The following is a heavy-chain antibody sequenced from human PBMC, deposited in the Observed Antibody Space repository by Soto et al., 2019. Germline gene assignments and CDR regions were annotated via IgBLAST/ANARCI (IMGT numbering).Heavy chain of an antibody. CDR3: ARHLRRDSVSTPFDF. J-gene: IGHJ4*02. D-gene: IGHD3-10*01. CDR1: GGSITSDY. V-gene: IGHV4-59*08. CDR2: IYYSGNT. Sequence: QVQLQESGPGLLKPSETLSLTCTVSGGSITSDYWIWIRQPPGKGLEWIGYIYYSGNTNYNPSLKSRVTISVDTSKKQCSLKLNSVTAADTAIYYRARHLRRDSVSTPFDFWGQGTLVTVSS.